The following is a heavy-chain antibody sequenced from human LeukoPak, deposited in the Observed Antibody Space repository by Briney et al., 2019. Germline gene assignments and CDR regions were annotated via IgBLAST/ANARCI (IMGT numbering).Heavy chain of an antibody. CDR2: TYYRSKWRD. D-gene: IGHD2-2*01. V-gene: IGHV6-1*01. J-gene: IGHJ5*02. CDR1: GDSVSSNSAV. CDR3: ARRLTQYDCFDP. Sequence: SQTLSLTCDISGDSVSSNSAVWNWIRQSPSRGLEWLGKTYYRSKWRDDSAVSVRGRVTITPDTSKNQFSLQLSSVTPEDTAVYYCARRLTQYDCFDPWGQGILVTVSS.